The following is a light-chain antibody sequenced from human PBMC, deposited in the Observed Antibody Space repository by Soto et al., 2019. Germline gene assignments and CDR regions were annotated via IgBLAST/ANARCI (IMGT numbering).Light chain of an antibody. Sequence: IQLTQSPSSLSASVGDRVTITCRASQGISSYLAWYQQKPGKAPKLLIYGASTLQSGVHSRFRGSGSGTDCPLSLSSQQPEDFATYYFQQLNSYPITFGQGTRRETK. CDR2: GAS. J-gene: IGKJ5*01. V-gene: IGKV1-9*01. CDR1: QGISSY. CDR3: QQLNSYPIT.